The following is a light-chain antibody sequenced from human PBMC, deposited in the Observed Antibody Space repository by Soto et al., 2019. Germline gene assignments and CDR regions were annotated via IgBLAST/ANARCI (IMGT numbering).Light chain of an antibody. CDR2: GAT. Sequence: EIVLTQSPATLSVSPGERATLSCRASQSVRSNLAWYQQKPGQAPRLLIFGATTRATGMPARFSGSGSGTEFTLTISSLQPGDFATYYCQQSYTIPWTFGQGTKVDIK. CDR3: QQSYTIPWT. CDR1: QSVRSN. V-gene: IGKV3-15*01. J-gene: IGKJ1*01.